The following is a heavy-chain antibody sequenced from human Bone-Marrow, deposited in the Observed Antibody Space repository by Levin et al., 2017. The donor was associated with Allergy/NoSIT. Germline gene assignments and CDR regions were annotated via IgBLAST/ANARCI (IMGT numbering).Heavy chain of an antibody. J-gene: IGHJ6*02. CDR2: LAWEGGSS. Sequence: GESLKISCVASGFALDVYAMSWVRQVPGKGLEWVSGLAWEGGSSSYADSVNGRFTISRDSAKNSLHLQMSSLRVEDTAVYYCARVPSIVGPTVRYYGLDIWGQGTSVIVSS. V-gene: IGHV3-20*04. CDR3: ARVPSIVGPTVRYYGLDI. D-gene: IGHD1-26*01. CDR1: GFALDVYA.